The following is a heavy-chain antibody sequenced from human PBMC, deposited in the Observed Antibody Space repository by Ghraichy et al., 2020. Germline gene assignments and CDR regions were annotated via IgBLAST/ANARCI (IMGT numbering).Heavy chain of an antibody. V-gene: IGHV3-21*01. CDR3: ARDREVVVAAAYAFDI. CDR2: ISSSSSYI. D-gene: IGHD2-15*01. Sequence: LSLTCAASGFTFSSYSMNWVRQAPGKGLEWVSSISSSSSYIYYADSVKGRFTISRDNAKNSLYLQMNSLRAEDTAVYYCARDREVVVAAAYAFDIWGQGTMVTVSS. CDR1: GFTFSSYS. J-gene: IGHJ3*02.